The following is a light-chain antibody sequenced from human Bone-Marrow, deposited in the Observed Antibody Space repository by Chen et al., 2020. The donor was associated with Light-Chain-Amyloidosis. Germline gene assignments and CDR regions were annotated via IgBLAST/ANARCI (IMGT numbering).Light chain of an antibody. V-gene: IGLV3-21*02. CDR3: QVWDRSSDRPV. CDR1: NIGSTS. CDR2: DDS. Sequence: YVLTQPSSVSVAPGQTAPNACGGNNIGSTSVHWYQQTPGQAPLLVVYDDSDRPSGIPERLSGSNSGNTATLTISRVEAGDEADYYCQVWDRSSDRPVFGGGTKLTVL. J-gene: IGLJ3*02.